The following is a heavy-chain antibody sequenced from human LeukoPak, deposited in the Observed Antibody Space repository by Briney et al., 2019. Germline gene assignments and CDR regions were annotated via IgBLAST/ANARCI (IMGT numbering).Heavy chain of an antibody. CDR2: INHSGST. CDR3: ARHVRYYYGSPAWYFDL. V-gene: IGHV4-34*01. CDR1: GGSFSGYY. Sequence: TSETLSLTCAVYGGSFSGYYWSWIRQPPGKGLEWIGEINHSGSTNYNPSLKSRVTISVDTSKNQFSLKLSSVTAADTAVYYCARHVRYYYGSPAWYFDLWGRGTLVTVSS. D-gene: IGHD3-10*01. J-gene: IGHJ2*01.